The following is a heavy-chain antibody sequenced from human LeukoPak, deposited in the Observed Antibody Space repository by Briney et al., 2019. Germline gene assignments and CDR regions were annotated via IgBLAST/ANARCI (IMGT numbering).Heavy chain of an antibody. D-gene: IGHD6-6*01. CDR2: ISAYNGNT. CDR1: GYTFTSYG. CDR3: ARDLATFYSSSSPPDY. V-gene: IGHV1-18*01. Sequence: ASVKVSCKASGYTFTSYGISWVRQAPGQGLEWMGWISAYNGNTNYAQKLQGRVTMTTDTSTSTAYMELRSLRSDDTAVYYCARDLATFYSSSSPPDYWGQGTLVTVSP. J-gene: IGHJ4*02.